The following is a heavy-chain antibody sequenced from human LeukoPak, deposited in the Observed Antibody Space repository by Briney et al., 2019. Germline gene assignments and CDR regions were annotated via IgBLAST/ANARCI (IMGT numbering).Heavy chain of an antibody. D-gene: IGHD3-22*01. CDR1: GYSISSGYY. CDR3: ARDDFTPHDSSGYYSTVFDY. J-gene: IGHJ4*02. Sequence: NPSETLSLTCTVSGYSISSGYYWGWIRQPPGKGLEWIGSIYHSGSTYYNPSLKSRVTISVDTSKNQFSLKLSSVTAADTAVYYCARDDFTPHDSSGYYSTVFDYWGQGTLVTVSS. V-gene: IGHV4-38-2*02. CDR2: IYHSGST.